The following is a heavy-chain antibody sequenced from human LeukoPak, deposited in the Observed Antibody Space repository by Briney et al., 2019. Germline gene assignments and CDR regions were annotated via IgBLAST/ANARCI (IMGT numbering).Heavy chain of an antibody. D-gene: IGHD6-13*01. V-gene: IGHV4-59*01. J-gene: IGHJ5*02. CDR3: ARGSLRYSSSWYRGWFDP. CDR1: GGPISSYY. CDR2: IYYSGST. Sequence: SETLSLTCTVSGGPISSYYWSWIRQPPGKGLEWIGYIYYSGSTNYNPSLKSRVTISVDTSKNQFSLKLSSVTAADTAVYYCARGSLRYSSSWYRGWFDPWGQGTLVTVSS.